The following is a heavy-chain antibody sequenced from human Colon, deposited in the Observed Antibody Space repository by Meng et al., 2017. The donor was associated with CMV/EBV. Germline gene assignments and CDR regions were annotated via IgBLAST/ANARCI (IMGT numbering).Heavy chain of an antibody. CDR3: AREGGSSYHYGMDV. CDR1: GFTFSTYW. J-gene: IGHJ6*02. CDR2: IYYSGTT. V-gene: IGHV4-59*01. Sequence: ESLKISCAASGFTFSTYWLSWVRQAPGKGLEWIGCIYYSGTTNYNPSLKSRVTISLDTSKTQLSLKLSSVTATDTAVYYCAREGGSSYHYGMDVWGQGTTVTVSS. D-gene: IGHD3-16*01.